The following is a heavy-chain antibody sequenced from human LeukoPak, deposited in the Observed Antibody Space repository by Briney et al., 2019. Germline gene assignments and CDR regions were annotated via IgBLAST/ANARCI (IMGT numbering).Heavy chain of an antibody. CDR3: ARSDEDCSSTSCYGGGSSSSYGDYYYGMDV. J-gene: IGHJ6*02. CDR1: GGTFSSYT. CDR2: IIPILGIA. V-gene: IGHV1-69*10. D-gene: IGHD2-2*01. Sequence: SVKVSCKASGGTFSSYTISWVRQAPGQGLEWMGGIIPILGIANYAQKFQGRVTITADKSTGTAYMGLSSLRSEDTAVYYCARSDEDCSSTSCYGGGSSSSYGDYYYGMDVWGQGTTVTVSS.